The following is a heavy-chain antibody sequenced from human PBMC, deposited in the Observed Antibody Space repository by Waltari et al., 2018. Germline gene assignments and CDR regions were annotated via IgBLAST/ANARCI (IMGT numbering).Heavy chain of an antibody. J-gene: IGHJ4*02. CDR1: GLPFRSDT. Sequence: QLVESGGGLVKPGWSLRTSCVGSGLPFRSDTMNWVRQAPGKGLEWVSSISSISRYIYYTDSVKGRFTVARDNAKNSLYLQMNSLGAEDTAVYYCARVTNVAAMLTYFLDYWGQGTLVTVSS. D-gene: IGHD5-18*01. CDR3: ARVTNVAAMLTYFLDY. V-gene: IGHV3-21*01. CDR2: ISSISRYI.